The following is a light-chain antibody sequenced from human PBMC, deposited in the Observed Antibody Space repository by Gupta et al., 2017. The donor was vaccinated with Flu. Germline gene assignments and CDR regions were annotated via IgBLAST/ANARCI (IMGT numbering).Light chain of an antibody. Sequence: VLTQSPGTLSLSPGERATLSCRASQTVGTYLVWYQQRPGQAPRLLIYDSSKRATGIPARFSGRGSGTDFTLTIDSLGPEDFAVYYCQHRSNWPLTFGGGTKVEIK. CDR2: DSS. CDR1: QTVGTY. V-gene: IGKV3-11*01. CDR3: QHRSNWPLT. J-gene: IGKJ4*01.